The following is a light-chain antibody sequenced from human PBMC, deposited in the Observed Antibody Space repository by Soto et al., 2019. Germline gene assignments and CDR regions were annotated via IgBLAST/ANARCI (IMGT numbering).Light chain of an antibody. CDR3: ATWDDSLSGVV. CDR2: HIN. CDR1: SSNIGTNY. V-gene: IGLV1-47*02. Sequence: QPVLTQPPSASGTPGQRVSISCSGSSSNIGTNYVYWYQKLPGAAPKLLIYHINERPSGVPDRFSGSKSGTSASLAISGLRSEDEAEYYCATWDDSLSGVVFGGGTKLTVL. J-gene: IGLJ2*01.